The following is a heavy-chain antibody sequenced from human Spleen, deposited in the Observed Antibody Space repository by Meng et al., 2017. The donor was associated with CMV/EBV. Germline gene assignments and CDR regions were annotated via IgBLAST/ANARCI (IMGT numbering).Heavy chain of an antibody. J-gene: IGHJ6*02. V-gene: IGHV1-2*02. D-gene: IGHD2-15*01. CDR1: GYIFTGYY. CDR2: INPNSGGT. Sequence: ASVKVSCKASGYIFTGYYMHWVRQVPGQGLEWMGWINPNSGGTNYAQKFQGRITMTGDTSITTAYMELSRLTSDDMAVYHCARVKRYCTGGTCSSTGYYGMDVWGQGTTVTVSS. CDR3: ARVKRYCTGGTCSSTGYYGMDV.